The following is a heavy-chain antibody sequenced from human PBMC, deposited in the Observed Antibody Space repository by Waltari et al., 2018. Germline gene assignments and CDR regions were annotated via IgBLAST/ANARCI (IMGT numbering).Heavy chain of an antibody. V-gene: IGHV3-21*01. D-gene: IGHD3-10*01. CDR3: ARDRLWFGELSQAPFDY. CDR1: GFTFSSYS. J-gene: IGHJ4*02. Sequence: EVQLVESGGGLVKPGGSLRLSCAASGFTFSSYSMNWVRQAPGKGLEWVSSISSSSSYIYYADSVKGRFTISRDNAKNSLYLQMNSLRAEDTAVYYCARDRLWFGELSQAPFDYWGQGTLVTVSS. CDR2: ISSSSSYI.